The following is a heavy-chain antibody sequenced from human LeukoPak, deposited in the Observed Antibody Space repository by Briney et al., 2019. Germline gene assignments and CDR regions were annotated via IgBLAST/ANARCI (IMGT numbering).Heavy chain of an antibody. J-gene: IGHJ4*02. CDR1: GFSLSGNY. V-gene: IGHV3-7*01. CDR2: IKQEGSER. CDR3: ARRGYCISTNCYTPHFDY. Sequence: GGSLRLSCAASGFSLSGNYMTWVRQAPGKGLEWVANIKQEGSERYYVDSVKGRFTISRDNVKNSVYLQMNSLRAEDTAVYYCARRGYCISTNCYTPHFDYWGQGTLVTVSS. D-gene: IGHD2-2*01.